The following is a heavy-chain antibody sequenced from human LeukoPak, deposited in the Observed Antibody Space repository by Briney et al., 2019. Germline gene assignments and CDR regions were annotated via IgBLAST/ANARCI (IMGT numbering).Heavy chain of an antibody. Sequence: AGGSLRLSCAASGFTFSSYAMHWVRQAPGKGLEWVAVISYDGSNKYYADSVKGRFTISRDNSKNTLYLQMNSLRAEDTAVYYCARDPLYYYASGSYLDYWGQGTLVTVSS. CDR3: ARDPLYYYASGSYLDY. D-gene: IGHD3-10*01. V-gene: IGHV3-30-3*01. CDR1: GFTFSSYA. CDR2: ISYDGSNK. J-gene: IGHJ4*02.